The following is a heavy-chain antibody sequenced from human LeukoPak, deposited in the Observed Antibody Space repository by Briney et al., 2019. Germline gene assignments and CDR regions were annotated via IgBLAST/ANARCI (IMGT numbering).Heavy chain of an antibody. D-gene: IGHD4-17*01. J-gene: IGHJ4*02. V-gene: IGHV3-23*01. Sequence: PGGSLRLSCAPSGFPFSSYAMSWIRKAPGEGLESLTAISPTTCTTFYADSVKGRFTISRDNSEIPLFLQMNSLRAEDTAVYYCATKTSDGDRYFDYWGQGALVTVSS. CDR3: ATKTSDGDRYFDY. CDR2: ISPTTCTT. CDR1: GFPFSSYA.